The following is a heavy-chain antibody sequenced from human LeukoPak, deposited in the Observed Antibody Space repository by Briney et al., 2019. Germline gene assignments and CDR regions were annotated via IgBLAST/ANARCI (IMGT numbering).Heavy chain of an antibody. V-gene: IGHV4-34*01. J-gene: IGHJ6*02. CDR2: INHSGST. CDR1: GGSFSGYY. Sequence: SETLSLTCAVHGGSFSGYYWSWIRQSPGKGLEWIGEINHSGSTKYNPSLKSRVSISVDTSKNQFSLKLRFVTAADTAVYYCARGLSSSSYYYYGMDVWGQGTTVTVSS. D-gene: IGHD6-6*01. CDR3: ARGLSSSSYYYYGMDV.